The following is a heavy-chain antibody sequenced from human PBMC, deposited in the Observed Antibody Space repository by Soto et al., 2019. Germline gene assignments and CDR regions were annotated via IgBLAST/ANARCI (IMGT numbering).Heavy chain of an antibody. CDR3: AREGPDGGGDI. V-gene: IGHV3-13*01. J-gene: IGHJ2*01. D-gene: IGHD3-10*01. CDR2: LGTGDDT. CDR1: GLTFSTYD. Sequence: EVQLVESGGGLVQPGGSLRLSCAASGLTFSTYDMHWVRQPIGKGLEWVAALGTGDDTYYPDSVRGRFTVSRDDVKSSLYLQMDSLTAGDTAVYYGAREGPDGGGDIWGRGTLVIVSS.